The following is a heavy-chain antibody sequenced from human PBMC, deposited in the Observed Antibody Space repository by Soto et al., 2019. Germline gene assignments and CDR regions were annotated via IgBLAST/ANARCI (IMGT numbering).Heavy chain of an antibody. CDR1: GLTFSSYA. CDR3: AKDSWAIFGVPAGEYYAMDV. Sequence: GGSLRLSCAASGLTFSSYAMSWVRQAPGKGLEWVSHISNSGRSTKYADSVKGRFTISRDNSKNTLYLQMNSLRAEDTAIYYCAKDSWAIFGVPAGEYYAMDVWGQGTTVTVSS. V-gene: IGHV3-23*01. CDR2: ISNSGRST. D-gene: IGHD3-3*01. J-gene: IGHJ6*02.